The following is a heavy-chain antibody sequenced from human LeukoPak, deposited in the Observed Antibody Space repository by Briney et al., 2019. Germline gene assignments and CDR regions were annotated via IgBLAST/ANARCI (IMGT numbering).Heavy chain of an antibody. CDR2: ISSSGSTI. CDR3: AKDGTSYYYIYY. J-gene: IGHJ4*02. CDR1: GFTFSSYE. D-gene: IGHD2/OR15-2a*01. Sequence: GGPLRLSCAASGFTFSSYEMNWVRQAPGKGLEWVSYISSSGSTIYYADSVKGRFTISRDNAKNSLYLQMNSLRAEDTAVYYCAKDGTSYYYIYYWGQGTLVTVSS. V-gene: IGHV3-48*03.